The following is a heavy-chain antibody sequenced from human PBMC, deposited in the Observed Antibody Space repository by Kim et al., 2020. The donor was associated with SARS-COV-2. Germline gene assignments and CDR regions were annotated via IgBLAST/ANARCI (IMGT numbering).Heavy chain of an antibody. CDR3: ARGLTGSTTPIDY. CDR2: INHSGST. CDR1: GGSFSGYY. Sequence: SETLSLTCAVYGGSFSGYYWSWIRQPPGKGLEWIGEINHSGSTNYNPSLKSRVTISVDTSKNQFSLKLSSVTAADTAVYYCARGLTGSTTPIDYWGQGTLVTVSS. V-gene: IGHV4-34*01. J-gene: IGHJ4*02. D-gene: IGHD1-26*01.